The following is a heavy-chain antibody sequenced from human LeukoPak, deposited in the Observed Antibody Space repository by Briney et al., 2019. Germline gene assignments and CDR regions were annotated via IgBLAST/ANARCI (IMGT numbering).Heavy chain of an antibody. V-gene: IGHV1-69*05. J-gene: IGHJ4*02. Sequence: GASVKVSCKASGGTFSSYAISWVRQAPGQGLEWMGGIIPIFGTANYAQKFQGRVTMTRNTSISTAYMELSSLRSEDTAVYYCAREGPEGIYDYWGQGTLVTVSS. CDR3: AREGPEGIYDY. CDR1: GGTFSSYA. CDR2: IIPIFGTA. D-gene: IGHD6-13*01.